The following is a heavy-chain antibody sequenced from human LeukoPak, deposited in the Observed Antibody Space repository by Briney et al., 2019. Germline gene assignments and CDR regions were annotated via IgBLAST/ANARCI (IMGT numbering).Heavy chain of an antibody. J-gene: IGHJ4*02. CDR2: IYSGGST. Sequence: GGSLRLSCAASGFTVSSNYMSWVRQAPGKGLEWVSVIYSGGSTYYADSVKGRFTISRDNSKNTLYLQMDSLRAEDMAVYYCARGSYNSGWYYFDYWGQGTLVTVSS. CDR3: ARGSYNSGWYYFDY. CDR1: GFTVSSNY. D-gene: IGHD6-19*01. V-gene: IGHV3-53*01.